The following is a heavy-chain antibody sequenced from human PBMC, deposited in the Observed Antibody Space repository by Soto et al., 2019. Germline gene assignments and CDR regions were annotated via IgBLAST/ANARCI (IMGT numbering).Heavy chain of an antibody. V-gene: IGHV1-69*12. Sequence: QVQLVQSGAELKKPGSSLKVSCKTSGCDFKNYGSSWVRQAPGQGREWMGGIVPVFGSATYGQIFKGRLNITADEGTSTTYMELSGLKPEDTAVYYCAREIESTGFHFWGQGSLVIVSS. CDR1: GCDFKNYG. J-gene: IGHJ4*02. CDR2: IVPVFGSA. CDR3: AREIESTGFHF. D-gene: IGHD3-9*01.